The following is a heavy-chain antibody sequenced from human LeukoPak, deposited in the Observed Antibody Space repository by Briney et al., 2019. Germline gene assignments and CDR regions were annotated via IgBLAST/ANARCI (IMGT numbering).Heavy chain of an antibody. D-gene: IGHD6-13*01. CDR2: IYSGGST. V-gene: IGHV3-66*01. CDR1: GFTVSSNY. J-gene: IGHJ6*03. CDR3: ARDASGYSSSWYGDYYYYYMDV. Sequence: GGSLRLSCAASGFTVSSNYMSWVRQAPGKGLEWVSVIYSGGSTYYADSVKGRFTISRDNSKNTLYLQMNSLRAEDTAVYYCARDASGYSSSWYGDYYYYYMDVWGKGTTVTVSS.